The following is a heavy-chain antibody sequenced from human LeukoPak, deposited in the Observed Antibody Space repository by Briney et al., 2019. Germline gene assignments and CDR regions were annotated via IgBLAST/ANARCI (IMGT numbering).Heavy chain of an antibody. D-gene: IGHD6-13*01. CDR3: ARDPSFSGGLGSSWSDY. V-gene: IGHV3-21*01. CDR2: ISSSSSYI. CDR1: GFTFSSYS. Sequence: PGGSLRLSCAASGFTFSSYSMNWVRQAPGKGLEWVSSISSSSSYIYYADSVKGRFTISRDNAKNSLYLQMNSLRAEDTAVYYCARDPSFSGGLGSSWSDYWGQGTLVTVSS. J-gene: IGHJ4*02.